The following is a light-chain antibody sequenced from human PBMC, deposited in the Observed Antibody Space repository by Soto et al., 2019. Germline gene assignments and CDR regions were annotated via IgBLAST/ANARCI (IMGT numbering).Light chain of an antibody. CDR2: GAS. Sequence: EIVLTQSPGTLSLSPGERATLSCRASQSVSSNYLAWYRQRPGQAPRLLIYGASTRATGIPDRFSGSGSGTDFTLTISRLEPEDFAMFYCQQYGSSPYTFGQGTKLEI. CDR1: QSVSSNY. J-gene: IGKJ2*01. V-gene: IGKV3-20*01. CDR3: QQYGSSPYT.